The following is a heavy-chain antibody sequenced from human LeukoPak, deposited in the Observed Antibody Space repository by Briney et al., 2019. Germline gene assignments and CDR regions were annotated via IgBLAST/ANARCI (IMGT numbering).Heavy chain of an antibody. J-gene: IGHJ3*02. CDR1: GGSISSGGYY. CDR2: IYYSGST. D-gene: IGHD3-10*01. CDR3: ARVVGFGEPDAFDI. Sequence: SQTLSLTCTVSGGSISSGGYYWGWIRQPPGKGLEWIGSIYYSGSTYYNPSLKSRVTISVDTSKNQFSLKLSSVTAADTAVYYCARVVGFGEPDAFDIWGQGTMVTVSS. V-gene: IGHV4-39*07.